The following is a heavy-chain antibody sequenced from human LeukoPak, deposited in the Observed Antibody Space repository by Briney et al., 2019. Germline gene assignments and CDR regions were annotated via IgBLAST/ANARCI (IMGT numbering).Heavy chain of an antibody. CDR2: ISRNSGSI. D-gene: IGHD2-15*01. Sequence: GRSLRLSCAASGFTFDDYAMHWVRQAPGKGLEWVSGISRNSGSIGYADSVKGRFTISRDNAKNSLYLQMNSLRAEDTALYYCAKAYLSRSGLGAFDIWGQGTMVTVSS. CDR3: AKAYLSRSGLGAFDI. J-gene: IGHJ3*02. V-gene: IGHV3-9*01. CDR1: GFTFDDYA.